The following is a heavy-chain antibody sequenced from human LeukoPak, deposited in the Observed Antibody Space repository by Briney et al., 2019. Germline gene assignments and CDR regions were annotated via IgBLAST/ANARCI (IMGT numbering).Heavy chain of an antibody. Sequence: PGGSLRLSCAASGFTFSSYWMSWVRQAPGKGLEWVANIKQDGSEKYYVDPVKGRFTISRDNAKNSLYLQMNSLRAEDTAVYYCARGINSYGYYFDYWGQGTLVTVSS. CDR3: ARGINSYGYYFDY. CDR2: IKQDGSEK. CDR1: GFTFSSYW. J-gene: IGHJ4*02. V-gene: IGHV3-7*01. D-gene: IGHD5-18*01.